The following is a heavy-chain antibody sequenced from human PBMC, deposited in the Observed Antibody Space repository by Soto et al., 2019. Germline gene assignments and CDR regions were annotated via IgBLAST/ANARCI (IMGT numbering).Heavy chain of an antibody. CDR2: IYYSGST. J-gene: IGHJ4*02. CDR1: GGSISSYY. V-gene: IGHV4-59*01. D-gene: IGHD4-4*01. CDR3: ARVNDYSVLGFDY. Sequence: PSETLSLTCTVSGGSISSYYWSWIRQPPGKGLEWIGYIYYSGSTNYNPSLKSRVTISVDTSKNQFSLKLSSVTAADTAVYYCARVNDYSVLGFDYWGQGTLVTVSS.